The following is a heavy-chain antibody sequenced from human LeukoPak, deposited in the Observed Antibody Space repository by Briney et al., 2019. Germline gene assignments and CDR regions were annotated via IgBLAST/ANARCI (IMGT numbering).Heavy chain of an antibody. CDR1: GDTLTEIS. CDR3: ATAEQLV. CDR2: LHPEDREV. D-gene: IGHD6-6*01. Sequence: SVTVSCRVSGDTLTEISIHWVRQTPAKGLEWMGGLHPEDREVIYAQKFQGRVTMTEDSSTDTAYMDLRSLRSEDTAVYYCATAEQLVWGQGTLVTVSS. J-gene: IGHJ4*02. V-gene: IGHV1-24*01.